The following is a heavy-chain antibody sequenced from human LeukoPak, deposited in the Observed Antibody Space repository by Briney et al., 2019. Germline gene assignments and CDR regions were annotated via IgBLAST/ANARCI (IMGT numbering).Heavy chain of an antibody. D-gene: IGHD3-9*01. V-gene: IGHV3-23*01. CDR3: AKDVGEVWYYDILTGPPVGDAFDI. CDR2: ISGSGGST. CDR1: GFTFSSYA. J-gene: IGHJ3*02. Sequence: GGSLRLSCAASGFTFSSYAMSWVRQAPGKGLEWVSAISGSGGSTYYADSVKGRFTISRDNSKNTQYLQMNSLRAEDTAVYYCAKDVGEVWYYDILTGPPVGDAFDIWGQGTMVTVSS.